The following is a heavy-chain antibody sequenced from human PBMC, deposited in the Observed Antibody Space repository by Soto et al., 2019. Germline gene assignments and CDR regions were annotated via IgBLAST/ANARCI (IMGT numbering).Heavy chain of an antibody. CDR3: ARLPAGSYSSDWYYFDY. J-gene: IGHJ4*02. D-gene: IGHD6-19*01. Sequence: PGGSLRLSCAASGFTVSSNYMSWVRQAPGRGLEWVSVIYSGGGTYYTDSVEGRFTISRDNPKNTLYLQMNNLRVEDTAVYYCARLPAGSYSSDWYYFDYWGQGTLVTVSS. V-gene: IGHV3-53*01. CDR2: IYSGGGT. CDR1: GFTVSSNY.